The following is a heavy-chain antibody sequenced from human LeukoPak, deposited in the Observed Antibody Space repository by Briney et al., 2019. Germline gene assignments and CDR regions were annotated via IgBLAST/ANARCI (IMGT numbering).Heavy chain of an antibody. CDR2: ISGSGGST. J-gene: IGHJ4*02. Sequence: GGSLRLSCAVSGITLSNYGMSWVRQAPGKGLEWVSAISGSGGSTYYADSVKGRFTISRDNSKNTLYLQMNSLRAEDTAVYYCAKDTDYDSSGYTDYWGQGTLVTVSS. D-gene: IGHD3-22*01. CDR1: GITLSNYG. CDR3: AKDTDYDSSGYTDY. V-gene: IGHV3-23*01.